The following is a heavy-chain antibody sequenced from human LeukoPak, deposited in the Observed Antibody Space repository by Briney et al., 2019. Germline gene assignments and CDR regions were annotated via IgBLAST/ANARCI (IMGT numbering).Heavy chain of an antibody. CDR1: GFTFDDYA. Sequence: GRSLRLSCAASGFTFDDYAMQWVRRAPGKGLEWVSGISWNSGSIGYADSVKGRFTISRDNAKNSLYLQMNSLRAEDTALYYCAKVASIAAAGPFDYWGQGTLVTVSS. J-gene: IGHJ4*02. CDR3: AKVASIAAAGPFDY. CDR2: ISWNSGSI. V-gene: IGHV3-9*01. D-gene: IGHD6-13*01.